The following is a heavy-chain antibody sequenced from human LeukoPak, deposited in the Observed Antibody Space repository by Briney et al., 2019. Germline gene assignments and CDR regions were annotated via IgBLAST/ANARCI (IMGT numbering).Heavy chain of an antibody. D-gene: IGHD3-10*01. Sequence: GGSLRLSCAASGFTFSSYAMHWVRQAPGKGLEYVSAISSNGGSTYYANSVKGRFTISRDNSKNTLYLQMGSLRAEDMAVYYCARVGPGARHGSGSYSLQNAFDIWGQGTMVTVSS. CDR3: ARVGPGARHGSGSYSLQNAFDI. CDR1: GFTFSSYA. V-gene: IGHV3-64*01. CDR2: ISSNGGST. J-gene: IGHJ3*02.